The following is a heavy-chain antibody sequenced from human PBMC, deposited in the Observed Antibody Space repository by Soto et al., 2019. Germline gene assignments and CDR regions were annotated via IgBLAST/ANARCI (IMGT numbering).Heavy chain of an antibody. D-gene: IGHD5-12*01. Sequence: QVQLVQSGAEVKKPGASVKVSCKASGYTFTSYYMHWVRQAPGQGLEWMGIINPSGGRTSYAQKFQGTVTMTRDTSTSTVYMELSSLRSEDTAVYYCARGYSGYGDAFDIWGQGTMVTVSS. CDR2: INPSGGRT. V-gene: IGHV1-46*01. CDR3: ARGYSGYGDAFDI. J-gene: IGHJ3*02. CDR1: GYTFTSYY.